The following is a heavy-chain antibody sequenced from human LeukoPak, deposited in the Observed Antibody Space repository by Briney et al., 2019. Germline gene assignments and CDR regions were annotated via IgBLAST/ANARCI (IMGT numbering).Heavy chain of an antibody. CDR3: ARVTKSYYYYDYMDV. CDR1: GYTFTTSG. J-gene: IGHJ6*03. Sequence: GASVKVSCKAPGYTFTTSGVGWVRQAPGQGLEWMGWISAYNGNTNYAQTLQGRVTMTTDTSTNTAYMQLRSLRSDDTAVYYCARVTKSYYYYDYMDVWGNGTTVTVSS. V-gene: IGHV1-18*01. D-gene: IGHD4-11*01. CDR2: ISAYNGNT.